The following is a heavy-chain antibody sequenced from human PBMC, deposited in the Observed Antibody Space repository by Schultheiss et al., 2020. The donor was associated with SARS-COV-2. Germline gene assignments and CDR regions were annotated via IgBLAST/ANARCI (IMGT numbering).Heavy chain of an antibody. CDR1: GFTFSSYG. Sequence: GGSLRLSCAASGFTFSSYGMSWVRQAPGKGLEWVSAISGSGGSTYYADSVKGRFTISRDNSKNTLYLQMNSLRAEDTAVYYCARDLVTFGYYYGMDVWGQGTTVTVSS. CDR2: ISGSGGST. CDR3: ARDLVTFGYYYGMDV. D-gene: IGHD3-16*01. V-gene: IGHV3-23*01. J-gene: IGHJ6*02.